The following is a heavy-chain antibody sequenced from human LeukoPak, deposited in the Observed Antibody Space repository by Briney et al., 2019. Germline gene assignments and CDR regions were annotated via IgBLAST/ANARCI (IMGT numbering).Heavy chain of an antibody. CDR2: ISDSGGST. CDR3: AKKPSSGYYYIDY. D-gene: IGHD3-22*01. CDR1: GFTFSSYA. Sequence: GGSLRLSCAASGFTFSSYAMSWVRQAPGKGLEWVSTISDSGGSTYYADSVKGRFTISRDNSKNTLYLQMNSLRAENTAVYCCAKKPSSGYYYIDYWGQGTLVTVSS. V-gene: IGHV3-23*01. J-gene: IGHJ4*02.